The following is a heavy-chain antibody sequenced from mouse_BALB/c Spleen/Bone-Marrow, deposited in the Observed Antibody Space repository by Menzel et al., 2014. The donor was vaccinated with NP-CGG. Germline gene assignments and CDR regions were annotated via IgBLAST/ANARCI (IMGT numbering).Heavy chain of an antibody. J-gene: IGHJ2*01. Sequence: VQLVESGPELVRPGVSVKLSCKGSGYTFTAYAMHWVKQSHAKSLEWIGLISTYSGNTHYNQNFKGKATMTVDKSSSTSYMELARMTSEDSAIYCCARNFYGSSYFDYWGQGTTLTVSS. V-gene: IGHV1-67*01. D-gene: IGHD1-1*01. CDR1: GYTFTAYA. CDR2: ISTYSGNT. CDR3: ARNFYGSSYFDY.